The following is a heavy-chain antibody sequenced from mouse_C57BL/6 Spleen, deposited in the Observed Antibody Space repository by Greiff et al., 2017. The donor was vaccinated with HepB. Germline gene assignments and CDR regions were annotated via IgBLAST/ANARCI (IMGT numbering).Heavy chain of an antibody. CDR2: IDPSDSYT. D-gene: IGHD2-3*01. V-gene: IGHV1-69*01. Sequence: QVQLQQPGAELVMPGASVKLSCKASGYTFTSYWMHWVKQRPGQGLEWIGEIDPSDSYTNYNQKFKGKSTLTVDKSSSTAYMQLSSLTSEDSAVYYCARLDGYYPYFDYWGQGTTLTVSS. CDR1: GYTFTSYW. CDR3: ARLDGYYPYFDY. J-gene: IGHJ2*01.